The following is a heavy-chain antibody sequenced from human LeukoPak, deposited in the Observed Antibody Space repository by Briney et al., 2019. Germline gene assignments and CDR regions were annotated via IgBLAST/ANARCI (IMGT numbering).Heavy chain of an antibody. J-gene: IGHJ4*02. CDR3: AKDPSLIAAEAYFDY. CDR1: GFTFSNYA. V-gene: IGHV3-23*01. CDR2: ISGSGGST. Sequence: GGSLRLSCAASGFTFSNYAMTWVRQAPGKGLEWVSAISGSGGSTYYADSVKGRFTISRDNSKNTLYLQMNSLRAEDTAVYYCAKDPSLIAAEAYFDYWGQGTLVTVSS. D-gene: IGHD6-13*01.